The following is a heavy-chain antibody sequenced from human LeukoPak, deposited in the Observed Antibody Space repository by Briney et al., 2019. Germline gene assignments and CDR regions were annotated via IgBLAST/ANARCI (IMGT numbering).Heavy chain of an antibody. D-gene: IGHD2-15*01. Sequence: PGGSLRLSCAASGFTFSSYSMNWVRQAPGKGLEWVSSISSSSSYIYYADSVKGRFTISRDNAKNSLYLQMNSLRAEDTAVYYCARDCSGGSCYRTLDYWGQGTLVTVSS. CDR3: ARDCSGGSCYRTLDY. J-gene: IGHJ4*02. CDR2: ISSSSSYI. V-gene: IGHV3-21*01. CDR1: GFTFSSYS.